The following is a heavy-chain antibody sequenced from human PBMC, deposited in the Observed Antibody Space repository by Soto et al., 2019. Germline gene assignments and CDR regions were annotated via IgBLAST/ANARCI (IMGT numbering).Heavy chain of an antibody. V-gene: IGHV1-24*01. CDR1: GYTLTELS. CDR2: FDPEDGET. Sequence: ASVTVSCKVSGYTLTELSMHWVRQAPGKGLEWMGGFDPEDGETIYAQKFQGRVTMAEDTSTDTAYMELSSLRSEDTAVDYFAKKHRGSGGTYWYSNLWGGGTLVTVSS. CDR3: AKKHRGSGGTYWYSNL. D-gene: IGHD2-15*01. J-gene: IGHJ2*01.